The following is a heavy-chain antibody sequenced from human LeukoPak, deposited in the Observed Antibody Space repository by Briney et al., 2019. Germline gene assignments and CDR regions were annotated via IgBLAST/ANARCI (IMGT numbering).Heavy chain of an antibody. D-gene: IGHD3-3*01. V-gene: IGHV5-51*01. Sequence: GASLQISCKGSGYSFTSYWIGWVRQLPGKGLEWMGIIYPGDSDTRYSPSFQGQVTISADKSISTAYLQWSSLKASDTAMYYCARPLTRNYDFWSGYLPDAFDIWGQGTMVTVSS. CDR3: ARPLTRNYDFWSGYLPDAFDI. J-gene: IGHJ3*02. CDR1: GYSFTSYW. CDR2: IYPGDSDT.